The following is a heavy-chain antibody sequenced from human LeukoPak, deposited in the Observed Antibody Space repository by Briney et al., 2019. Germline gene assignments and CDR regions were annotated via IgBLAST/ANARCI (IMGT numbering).Heavy chain of an antibody. CDR3: AREVGATRGLDP. CDR1: GFTVSSNY. Sequence: GGSLRLSCAASGFTVSSNYMSWVRQAPGKGLEWVSIIYSGGSTYCADSVTGRFTISRDTSKNTLYLQMNSLRAEDTAVYYCAREVGATRGLDPWGQGTLVTVSS. V-gene: IGHV3-53*01. J-gene: IGHJ5*02. D-gene: IGHD1-26*01. CDR2: IYSGGST.